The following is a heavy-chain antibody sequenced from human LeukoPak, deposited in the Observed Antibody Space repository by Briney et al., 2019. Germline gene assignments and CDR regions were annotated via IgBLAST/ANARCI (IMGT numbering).Heavy chain of an antibody. Sequence: ASVKVSCKASGYTFTGYYMHWVRQAPGQGLEWMGWINPNSGGTNYAQKFQGRVTMTRDTSISTAYMELSRLRSDDTAVYYCARGTTAMVILPGYWGQGTLVSVSS. CDR2: INPNSGGT. V-gene: IGHV1-2*02. CDR1: GYTFTGYY. D-gene: IGHD5-18*01. J-gene: IGHJ4*02. CDR3: ARGTTAMVILPGY.